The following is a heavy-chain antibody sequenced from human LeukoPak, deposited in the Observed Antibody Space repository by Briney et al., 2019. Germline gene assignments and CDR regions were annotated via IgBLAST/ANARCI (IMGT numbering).Heavy chain of an antibody. D-gene: IGHD6-19*01. CDR2: FDPEDGET. Sequence: ASVKVSCKVSGYTLTELSMHWVRQAPGKGLEWMGGFDPEDGETIYAQKFQGRVTMTEDTSTDTAYMELSSLRSEDTAVYYCATPSTKYSSGWYDYWGQGTLVTVSS. V-gene: IGHV1-24*01. CDR1: GYTLTELS. J-gene: IGHJ4*02. CDR3: ATPSTKYSSGWYDY.